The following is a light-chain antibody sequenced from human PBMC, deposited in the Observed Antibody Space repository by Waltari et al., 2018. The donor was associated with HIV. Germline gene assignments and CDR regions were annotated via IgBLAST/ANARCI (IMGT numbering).Light chain of an antibody. CDR2: EAS. Sequence: DIQMTQSPSSVSVAVGGAVPINCRASQNIGKTLAWYQLKSNKAPRLLIYEASRLDDGVPARFSGSGSKSNFSLDITNLQSEDHGIYICQQAKTFPHTFAGGTRVE. J-gene: IGKJ4*01. CDR1: QNIGKT. CDR3: QQAKTFPHT. V-gene: IGKV1-12*01.